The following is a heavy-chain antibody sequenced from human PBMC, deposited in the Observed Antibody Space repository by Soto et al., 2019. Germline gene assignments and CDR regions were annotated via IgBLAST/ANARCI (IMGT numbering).Heavy chain of an antibody. Sequence: QVQLMESGGGVVQPGRSLRLSCAASGFTFNTYAMHWVRQAPGKGLEWVAVITADGTEQYYADSVKGRFTISRDNSKNTLYLQMNSLGLEDMSIYHCAKRGILGAQGMAYFDLWGRGTLVTVSS. D-gene: IGHD1-26*01. CDR1: GFTFNTYA. CDR2: ITADGTEQ. CDR3: AKRGILGAQGMAYFDL. J-gene: IGHJ2*01. V-gene: IGHV3-30*18.